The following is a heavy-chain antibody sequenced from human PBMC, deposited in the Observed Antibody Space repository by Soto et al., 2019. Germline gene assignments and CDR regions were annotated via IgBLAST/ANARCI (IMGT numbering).Heavy chain of an antibody. CDR1: GFTVSSNY. CDR3: AREWPHLDC. CDR2: IYSGGST. V-gene: IGHV3-53*01. J-gene: IGHJ4*02. Sequence: SGGSLRLSCAASGFTVSSNYMSWVRQAPGKGLEWVSVIYSGGSTYYADSVKGRFTISRDNSKNTLYLQMNRMRAEDTAVYYCAREWPHLDCWGQGTLVTVSS.